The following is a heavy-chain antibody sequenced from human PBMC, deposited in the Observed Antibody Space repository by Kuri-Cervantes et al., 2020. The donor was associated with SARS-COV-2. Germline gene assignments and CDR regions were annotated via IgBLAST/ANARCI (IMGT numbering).Heavy chain of an antibody. J-gene: IGHJ3*02. CDR3: ARCPSSSWYSDAFDI. V-gene: IGHV3-48*01. CDR1: GFTFSSYS. Sequence: GGSLRLSCAASGFTFSSYSMNWVRQAPGKGLEWVSYISSSSSTIYYADSVKGRFTISRDNAKNSLYLQMNSLRAEDTAVYYCARCPSSSWYSDAFDIWGQGTMVPSPQ. CDR2: ISSSSSTI. D-gene: IGHD6-13*01.